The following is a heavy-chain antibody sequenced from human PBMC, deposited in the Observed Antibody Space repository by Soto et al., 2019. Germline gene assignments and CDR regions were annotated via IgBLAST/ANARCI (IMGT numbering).Heavy chain of an antibody. J-gene: IGHJ5*02. CDR3: TRGPPRVQWFDP. Sequence: SETLSLTCTVSGGAVSSGTYYRSWIRQPPGKGLEWIGHIYFTGSTNYNPSLKSRVTMSLDTSRNQFSLKLSSVTAADTAVYYCTRGPPRVQWFDPWGLGTLVTVSS. V-gene: IGHV4-61*01. CDR2: IYFTGST. CDR1: GGAVSSGTYY.